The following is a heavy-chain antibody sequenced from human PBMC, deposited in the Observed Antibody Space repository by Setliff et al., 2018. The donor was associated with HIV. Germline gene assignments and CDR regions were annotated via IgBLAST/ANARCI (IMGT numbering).Heavy chain of an antibody. V-gene: IGHV4-59*08. CDR3: ARQLASGFWAFDI. Sequence: SETLSLTCTVSSDSISSSYWTWIRQPPGQGLEWIGYVHHSGSTKYNASLRSRVTMSVDTSKNLFSLTLSSVTATDTAVYYCARQLASGFWAFDIWGQGTMVTVSS. J-gene: IGHJ3*02. D-gene: IGHD3-22*01. CDR1: SDSISSSY. CDR2: VHHSGST.